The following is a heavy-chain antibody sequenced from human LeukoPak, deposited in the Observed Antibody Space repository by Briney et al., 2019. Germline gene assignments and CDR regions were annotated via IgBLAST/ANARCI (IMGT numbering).Heavy chain of an antibody. J-gene: IGHJ4*02. D-gene: IGHD3-3*01. CDR2: IKSKTDGGTT. CDR3: TTLYYDFWSGYSYYFDY. Sequence: XGSLRLSCAASGFTFSNAWMSWVRQAPGKGLEWVGRIKSKTDGGTTDYAAPVKGRFTISRDDSKNTLYLQMNSLKTEDTAVYYCTTLYYDFWSGYSYYFDYWGQGTLVTVSS. CDR1: GFTFSNAW. V-gene: IGHV3-15*01.